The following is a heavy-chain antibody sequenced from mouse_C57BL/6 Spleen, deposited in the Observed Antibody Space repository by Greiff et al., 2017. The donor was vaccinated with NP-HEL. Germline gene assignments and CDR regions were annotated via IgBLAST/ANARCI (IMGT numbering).Heavy chain of an antibody. D-gene: IGHD4-1*01. CDR2: ISSGGSYT. Sequence: EVMLVESGGDLVKPGGSLKLSCAASGFTFSSYGMSWVRQTPDKRLEWVATISSGGSYTYYPDSVKGRFTSSRGNAKNTLYLQMSSLKSEDTAMYYCARPRGGTTGFDYWGQGTTLTVSS. J-gene: IGHJ2*01. CDR1: GFTFSSYG. V-gene: IGHV5-6*01. CDR3: ARPRGGTTGFDY.